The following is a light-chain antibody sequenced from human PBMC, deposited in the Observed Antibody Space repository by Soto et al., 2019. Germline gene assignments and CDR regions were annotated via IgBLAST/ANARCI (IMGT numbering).Light chain of an antibody. CDR1: QSVFSSSNYRNY. CDR3: QQYYSSPPT. CDR2: WAS. V-gene: IGKV4-1*01. Sequence: DSVMTQSPDSLAVSLGERATFNCKSSQSVFSSSNYRNYLAWYQQKPRQSPKLLIYWASTRESGVPDRFSGSGSGTDFTLTISNLQAEDVAVYYCQQYYSSPPTFGQGTKVEIK. J-gene: IGKJ1*01.